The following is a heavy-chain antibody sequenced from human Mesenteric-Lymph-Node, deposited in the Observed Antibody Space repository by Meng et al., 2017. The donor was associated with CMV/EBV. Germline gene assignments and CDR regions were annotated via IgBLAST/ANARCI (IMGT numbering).Heavy chain of an antibody. V-gene: IGHV6-1*01. CDR2: KLYRYEWNK. CDR3: ARERDWAGIDY. D-gene: IGHD3-9*01. Sequence: ISGDSVTSKMASGKWIRKYQSRGIERMGRKLYRYEWNKEYEVYVKSRITINPDTSKNKFSLQLNSVTPEDTAVYYCARERDWAGIDYWDQGTLVTVSS. J-gene: IGHJ4*02. CDR1: GDSVTSKMAS.